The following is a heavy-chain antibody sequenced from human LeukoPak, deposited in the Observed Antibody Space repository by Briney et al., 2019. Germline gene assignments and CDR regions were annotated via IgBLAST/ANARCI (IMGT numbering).Heavy chain of an antibody. CDR1: GFTFDDYA. D-gene: IGHD3-9*01. CDR2: ISWDGGNI. Sequence: GGSLRLSCVASGFTFDDYAMHWVRQAPGKGLEWVSGISWDGGNIVYADSVKGRFTISRDNSKNTLYLQMNSLRAEDTAVYYCANYYDILTGYYYFDYWGQGTLVTVSS. J-gene: IGHJ4*02. V-gene: IGHV3-9*01. CDR3: ANYYDILTGYYYFDY.